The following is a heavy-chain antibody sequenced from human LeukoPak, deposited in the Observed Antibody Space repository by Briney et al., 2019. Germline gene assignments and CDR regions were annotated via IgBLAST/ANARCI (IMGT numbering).Heavy chain of an antibody. CDR1: GFTFSSYA. Sequence: GGSLRLSCAASGFTFSSYAMSWVRQAPGKGLEWVSAISGSGGSTYYTDSVKGRFTISRDNSKNTLYLQMNSLRADDTAMYYCARGPWMVATITAFDYWGQGTPVTVSS. V-gene: IGHV3-23*01. J-gene: IGHJ4*02. D-gene: IGHD5-12*01. CDR3: ARGPWMVATITAFDY. CDR2: ISGSGGST.